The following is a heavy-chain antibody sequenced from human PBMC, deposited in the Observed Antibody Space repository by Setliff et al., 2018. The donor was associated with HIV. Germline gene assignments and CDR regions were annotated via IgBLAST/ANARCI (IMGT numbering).Heavy chain of an antibody. V-gene: IGHV1-2*02. J-gene: IGHJ4*02. CDR3: ARQLSNSFDY. CDR1: GYSFTFYG. CDR2: ISPNNAGT. Sequence: ASVKVSCKASGYSFTFYGLHWVRQAPGQGLEWMGWISPNNAGTRIPRTFRGSVTMTRDRSINTAYMELSGLTSDDTAVYYCARQLSNSFDYWGQGALVTVSS. D-gene: IGHD1-1*01.